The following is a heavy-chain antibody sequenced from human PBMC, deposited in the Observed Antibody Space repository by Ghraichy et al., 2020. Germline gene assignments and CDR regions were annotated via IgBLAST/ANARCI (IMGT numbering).Heavy chain of an antibody. CDR1: GFTFSSYA. V-gene: IGHV3-30-3*01. D-gene: IGHD2-15*01. J-gene: IGHJ5*02. CDR3: ARDPAHYCSGGSCYSGWFDP. CDR2: ISYDGSNK. Sequence: GGSLRLSCAASGFTFSSYAMHWVRQAPDKGLEWVAVISYDGSNKYYADSVKGRFNISRDNSKNTLYLQMNSLRAEDTAGYYCARDPAHYCSGGSCYSGWFDPWGQGTLVTVSS.